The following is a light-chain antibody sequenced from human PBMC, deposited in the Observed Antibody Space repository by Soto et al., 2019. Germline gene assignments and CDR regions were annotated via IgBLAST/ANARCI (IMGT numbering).Light chain of an antibody. CDR2: DVS. CDR1: SSDVGAFNY. CDR3: NSYTSNNTYV. V-gene: IGLV2-14*03. Sequence: VLTQPASVSWSPGQAITISCSGTSSDVGAFNYVSWYQQHPGKAPNLMIYDVSNRPSGVSNRLSGSKSGNTASLTISGLRAEDEADYYCNSYTSNNTYVFGTGTKVTVL. J-gene: IGLJ1*01.